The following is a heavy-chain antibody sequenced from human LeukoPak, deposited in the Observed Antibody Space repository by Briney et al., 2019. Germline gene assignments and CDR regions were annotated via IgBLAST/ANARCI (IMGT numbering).Heavy chain of an antibody. CDR3: SAIFYH. CDR1: GFTSGHIFSSYW. D-gene: IGHD2-2*01. J-gene: IGHJ4*02. Sequence: GGSLRLSCLASGFTSGHIFSSYWMTWVRQAPGKGLEWVANINQDGGETYYLDSVRGRFTISRDNARKSVSLQMNSLRAEDTAIYYCSAIFYHWGQGTLVTVSP. CDR2: INQDGGET. V-gene: IGHV3-7*01.